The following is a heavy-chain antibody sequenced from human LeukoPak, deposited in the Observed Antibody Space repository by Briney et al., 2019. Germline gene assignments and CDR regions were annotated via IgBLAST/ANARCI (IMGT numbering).Heavy chain of an antibody. V-gene: IGHV1-18*01. J-gene: IGHJ6*03. CDR3: ARSHSNPSYYYYYYMDV. CDR2: SSAYNGNT. Sequence: ASVKVSCKASGYTFTSYGISGVRQAPGQGREWMGWSSAYNGNTNYARKLQGRVTMTTDTSTSTAYMELRSLRSDDTAVYYCARSHSNPSYYYYYYMDVWGKGTTVTVSS. CDR1: GYTFTSYG. D-gene: IGHD4-11*01.